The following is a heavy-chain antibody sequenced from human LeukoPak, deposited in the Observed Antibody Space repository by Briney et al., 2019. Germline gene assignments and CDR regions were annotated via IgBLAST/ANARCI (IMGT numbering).Heavy chain of an antibody. CDR1: AGSFSDYY. J-gene: IGHJ4*02. Sequence: PSETLSLTCAVCAGSFSDYYWKWIRQPPGKGLEWIGEINPSGSTNYNRSLKSRVTISVDTSKIQVSLRLSSVTAADTAVYYCARRENTVVRGLILTNFVFWGQGTLVTVSS. D-gene: IGHD3-10*01. CDR2: INPSGST. CDR3: ARRENTVVRGLILTNFVF. V-gene: IGHV4-34*01.